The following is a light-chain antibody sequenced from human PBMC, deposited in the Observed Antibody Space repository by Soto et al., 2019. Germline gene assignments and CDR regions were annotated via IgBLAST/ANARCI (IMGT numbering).Light chain of an antibody. Sequence: DIQMTQSPSSLSASVGDRVTMTCRASQDLRNALGWYQQKPGKAPKRLIFNALALESGVPSRFSGSGTGAEYTLTISNLQAEDFATYYCLQHSSSPWTFGQGTKVDIK. CDR2: NAL. J-gene: IGKJ1*01. V-gene: IGKV1-17*02. CDR1: QDLRNA. CDR3: LQHSSSPWT.